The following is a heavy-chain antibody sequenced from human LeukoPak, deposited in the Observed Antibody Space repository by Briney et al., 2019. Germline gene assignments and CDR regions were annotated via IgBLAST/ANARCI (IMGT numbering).Heavy chain of an antibody. CDR3: ARAIYYYDSSGYYWRYYFDY. CDR2: IKQDGSEK. J-gene: IGHJ4*02. D-gene: IGHD3-22*01. Sequence: GGSLRLSCAASGFTFSSYWMSWVRQAPGKGLEWVANIKQDGSEKYYVDSVKGRFTISRDNAKNSLYLQMNSLRAEDTPVYYCARAIYYYDSSGYYWRYYFDYWGQGNPVTASS. CDR1: GFTFSSYW. V-gene: IGHV3-7*01.